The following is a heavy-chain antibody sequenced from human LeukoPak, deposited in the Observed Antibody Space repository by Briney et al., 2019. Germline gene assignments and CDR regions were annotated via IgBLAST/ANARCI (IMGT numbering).Heavy chain of an antibody. CDR2: VYYSGNT. CDR3: ARESRIAAAGIDY. Sequence: SETLSLTCTVSGGSISSSNYYWGWIRQPPGKGLECIGSVYYSGNTYYNPSLKSRVTISVDTSKNQFSLKLSSVTAADTAVYYCARESRIAAAGIDYWGQGTLVTVSS. CDR1: GGSISSSNYY. D-gene: IGHD6-13*01. V-gene: IGHV4-39*07. J-gene: IGHJ4*02.